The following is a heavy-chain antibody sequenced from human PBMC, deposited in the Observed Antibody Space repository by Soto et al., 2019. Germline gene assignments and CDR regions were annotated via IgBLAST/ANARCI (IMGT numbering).Heavy chain of an antibody. J-gene: IGHJ6*02. V-gene: IGHV1-3*04. D-gene: IGHD2-2*01. CDR2: INTRNGYT. CDR3: ARFHEVSCSRTTCYFRACYYYGIDV. Sequence: ASVKVACKASGYPFLTYAIHWVRQAPGQRPEWIGWINTRNGYTKYSQKLQHRATFTRDPSASTASMELSSLRSEDTAVYSCARFHEVSCSRTTCYFRACYYYGIDVWAQGSTLAVSS. CDR1: GYPFLTYA.